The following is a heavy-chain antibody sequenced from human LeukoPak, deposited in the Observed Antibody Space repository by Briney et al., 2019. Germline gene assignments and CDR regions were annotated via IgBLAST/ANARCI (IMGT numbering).Heavy chain of an antibody. J-gene: IGHJ4*02. CDR3: ARGGDRYSSSWNFDY. CDR1: GGSISSYY. CDR2: IYTSGST. V-gene: IGHV4-4*07. D-gene: IGHD6-13*01. Sequence: SETLSLTCTVSGGSISSYYWSWIRQPAGKGLEWIGRIYTSGSTNYNPSLKSRVTMSVDTSKNQFSLKLSSVTAADTAVYYCARGGDRYSSSWNFDYWGQGTLVTVSS.